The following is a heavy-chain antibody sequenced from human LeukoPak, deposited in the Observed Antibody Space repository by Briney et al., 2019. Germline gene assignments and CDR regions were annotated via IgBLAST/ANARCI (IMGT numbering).Heavy chain of an antibody. V-gene: IGHV5-51*01. CDR1: GFNFLCYW. CDR2: IYPGDSDT. Sequence: KVGESLKLSGLGSGFNFLCYWMGWVRQMPGKGLEWLGIIYPGDSDTRYSPSFQGQVTISADKSISTAPLQWSSLKASDTAMYYCARQADKRGNSFDIGGRGTMVTVSS. CDR3: ARQADKRGNSFDI. D-gene: IGHD2-15*01. J-gene: IGHJ3*02.